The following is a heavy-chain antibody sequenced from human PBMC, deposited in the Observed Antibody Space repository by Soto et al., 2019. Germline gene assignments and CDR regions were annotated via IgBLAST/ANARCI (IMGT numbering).Heavy chain of an antibody. CDR3: ARDLGGCSAGSCRYNWLDP. Sequence: SVNVSFKASGDTFRSHSISWVRPAPGQGLELMGGIVPIYGTANYAQKFQDRVTITADESTSTADMELSSLRSDETAVYYCARDLGGCSAGSCRYNWLDPWG. D-gene: IGHD2-15*01. CDR2: IVPIYGTA. CDR1: GDTFRSHS. V-gene: IGHV1-69*13. J-gene: IGHJ5*02.